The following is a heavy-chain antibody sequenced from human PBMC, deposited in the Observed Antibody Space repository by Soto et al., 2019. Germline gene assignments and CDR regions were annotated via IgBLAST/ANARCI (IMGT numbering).Heavy chain of an antibody. CDR3: ARHHTGADREAFLTDWFDP. CDR2: IYDSGST. J-gene: IGHJ5*02. CDR1: GGSISSGSYY. V-gene: IGHV4-39*01. Sequence: SETLSLTCIVSGGSISSGSYYWGWIRQPPGKGLEWIGSIYDSGSTYYKVYHESRVTIEVHTSKSPISLKLTSVTAADTAVYSRARHHTGADREAFLTDWFDPWGQGTLVTVSS. D-gene: IGHD2-8*02.